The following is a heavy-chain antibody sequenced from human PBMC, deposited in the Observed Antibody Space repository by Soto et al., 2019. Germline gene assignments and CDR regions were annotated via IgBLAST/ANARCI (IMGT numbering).Heavy chain of an antibody. D-gene: IGHD2-2*01. CDR1: GYTFTSYY. CDR2: INPSGGST. J-gene: IGHJ4*02. Sequence: GASVKVSCKASGYTFTSYYMHWVRQAPGQGLEWMGIINPSGGSTSYAQKFQGRVTMTRDTSTSTVYMELSSLRSEDTAVYYCARDIVVVPAADCSGGSCAIFDYWGQGTLVTVSS. CDR3: ARDIVVVPAADCSGGSCAIFDY. V-gene: IGHV1-46*03.